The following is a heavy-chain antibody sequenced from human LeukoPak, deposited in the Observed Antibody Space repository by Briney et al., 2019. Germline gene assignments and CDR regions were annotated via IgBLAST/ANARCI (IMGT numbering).Heavy chain of an antibody. CDR2: IIPIFGTA. D-gene: IGHD3-3*01. CDR1: GGTFSRYYA. Sequence: GASVKVSCKASGGTFSRYYAISWVRQAPGQGLEWMGRIIPIFGTANYAQKFQGRVTITTDESTSTAYMELSSLRSEDTAVYYCARSDFWSGYSNYWGQGTLVTVSS. V-gene: IGHV1-69*05. J-gene: IGHJ4*02. CDR3: ARSDFWSGYSNY.